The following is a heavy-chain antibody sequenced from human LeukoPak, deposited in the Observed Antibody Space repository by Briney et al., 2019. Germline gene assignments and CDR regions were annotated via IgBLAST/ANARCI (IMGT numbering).Heavy chain of an antibody. D-gene: IGHD3-22*01. Sequence: GGSLRLSCAASGFTVSSNYMSWVCQAPGKGLEWVSVIYSSGSTYYADSVKGRFTISRDNSKNTLYLQMNSLRAEDTAVYYCAREPNYYDSSGYRGYGMDVWGQGTTVTVSS. CDR2: IYSSGST. CDR1: GFTVSSNY. CDR3: AREPNYYDSSGYRGYGMDV. V-gene: IGHV3-53*01. J-gene: IGHJ6*02.